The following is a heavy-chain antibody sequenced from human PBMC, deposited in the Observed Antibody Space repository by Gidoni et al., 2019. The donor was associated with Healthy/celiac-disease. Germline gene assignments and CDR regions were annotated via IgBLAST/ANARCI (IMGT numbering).Heavy chain of an antibody. J-gene: IGHJ4*02. D-gene: IGHD3-16*02. V-gene: IGHV3-15*01. CDR1: GSTFRNPW. Sequence: EVLLVASGGGVAKPGGSIRLSGAAFGSTFRNPWMCWVRQAQGKGLEGVGRIKSKADGGTTDYAAPVKGRFTISRDDSKNTLYLQMNSLKTEDTAVYYCTTEESMITFGGVIVPFDYWGQGTLVTVSS. CDR3: TTEESMITFGGVIVPFDY. CDR2: IKSKADGGTT.